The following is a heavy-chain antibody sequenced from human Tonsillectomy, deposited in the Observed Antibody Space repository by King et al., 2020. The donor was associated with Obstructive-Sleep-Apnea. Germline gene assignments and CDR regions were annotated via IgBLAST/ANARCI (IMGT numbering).Heavy chain of an antibody. CDR2: IYSSGST. CDR1: GGPLINYY. Sequence: QLQESGPGLVKPSETLSLTCNVSGGPLINYYWSWVRQPPGKGLEWIGYIYSSGSTNYNPSLKSRITISVDTAKNLFSLKLASVTAADTAVYFCARLCDPVKWFDPWGQGTLVTVSS. CDR3: ARLCDPVKWFDP. V-gene: IGHV4-59*08. J-gene: IGHJ5*02.